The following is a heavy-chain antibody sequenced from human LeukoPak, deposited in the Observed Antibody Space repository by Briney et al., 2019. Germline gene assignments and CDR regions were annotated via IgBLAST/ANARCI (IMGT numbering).Heavy chain of an antibody. J-gene: IGHJ6*03. CDR3: ARAGSSSWYFYYYYYMDV. Sequence: GGSLRLSCEASGFTFSSYAMHWVRPAPGKGPEWEAVISYDGSNKYYADSVKGRFTISRDNSKNTLYLQMNSLRAEDTAVYYCARAGSSSWYFYYYYYMDVWGKGTTVTVSS. D-gene: IGHD6-13*01. CDR2: ISYDGSNK. CDR1: GFTFSSYA. V-gene: IGHV3-30*01.